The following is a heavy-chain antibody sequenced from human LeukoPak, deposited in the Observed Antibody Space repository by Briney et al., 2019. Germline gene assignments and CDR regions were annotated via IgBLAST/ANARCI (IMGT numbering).Heavy chain of an antibody. Sequence: GASVKVSCKASGYTFTSYGISWVRQAPGQGLEWMGWISAYNGNTNYAQKLQGRVTITTDKSTSTAYMELRSLRSDDTAVYYCARLDPENTIVPDQHRRDYYYYMDVWGKGTTVTVSS. CDR3: ARLDPENTIVPDQHRRDYYYYMDV. V-gene: IGHV1-18*01. CDR2: ISAYNGNT. CDR1: GYTFTSYG. D-gene: IGHD2-8*01. J-gene: IGHJ6*03.